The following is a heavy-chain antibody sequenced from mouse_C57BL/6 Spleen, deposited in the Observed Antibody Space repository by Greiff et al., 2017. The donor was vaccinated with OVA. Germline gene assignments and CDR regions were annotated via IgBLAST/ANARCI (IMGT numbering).Heavy chain of an antibody. CDR1: GYTFTSYW. Sequence: QVQLKQPGTELVKPGASVKLSCKASGYTFTSYWMHWVKQRPGQGLEWIGNINPSNGGTNYNEKFKSKATLTVDKSSSTAYMQLSSLTSEDSAVYYCARDGYYEYYAMDYWGQGTSVTVSS. V-gene: IGHV1-53*01. J-gene: IGHJ4*01. CDR2: INPSNGGT. CDR3: ARDGYYEYYAMDY. D-gene: IGHD2-3*01.